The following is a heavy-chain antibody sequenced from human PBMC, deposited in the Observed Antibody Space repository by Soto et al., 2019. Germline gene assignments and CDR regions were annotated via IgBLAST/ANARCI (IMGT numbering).Heavy chain of an antibody. J-gene: IGHJ3*02. CDR1: GFTFSNYA. V-gene: IGHV3-64*02. Sequence: GGALRLSCATSGFTFSNYAMHWVRQAPGKGLEYVSAISSNGGTTYYADSVKGRFTISRDNSKNTLYLQMNSLRAEDTAVYYCARALLPHDAFDIWGQGTMVTVSS. CDR2: ISSNGGTT. CDR3: ARALLPHDAFDI.